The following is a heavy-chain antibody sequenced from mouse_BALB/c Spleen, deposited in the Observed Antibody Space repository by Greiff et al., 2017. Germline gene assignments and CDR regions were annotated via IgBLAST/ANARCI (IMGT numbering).Heavy chain of an antibody. V-gene: IGHV14-4*02. D-gene: IGHD1-2*01. CDR1: GFNIKDYY. Sequence: EVQLQQSGAELVRSGASVKLSCTASGFNIKDYYMHWVKQRPEQGLEWIGWIDPENGDTEYAPKFQGKATMTADTSSNTAYLQLSSLTSEDTAVYYCNAGFTTATAMDYWGQGTSVTVSS. J-gene: IGHJ4*01. CDR2: IDPENGDT. CDR3: NAGFTTATAMDY.